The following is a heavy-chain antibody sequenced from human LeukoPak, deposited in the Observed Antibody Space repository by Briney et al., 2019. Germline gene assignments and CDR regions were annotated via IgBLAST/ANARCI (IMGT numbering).Heavy chain of an antibody. V-gene: IGHV4-34*01. CDR2: INHSGST. D-gene: IGHD5-18*01. CDR1: GGSFSGYY. CDR3: ARAGPRLGYSYGPNYFDY. J-gene: IGHJ4*02. Sequence: SETLSPTCAVYGGSFSGYYWSWLRQPPGKGLEWIGEINHSGSTNYNPSLKSRVTISVDTSKNQFSLKLSSVTAADTAAYYCARAGPRLGYSYGPNYFDYWGQGTLVTVSS.